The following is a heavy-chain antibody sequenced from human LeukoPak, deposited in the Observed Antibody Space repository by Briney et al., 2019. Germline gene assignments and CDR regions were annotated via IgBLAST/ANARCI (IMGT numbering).Heavy chain of an antibody. CDR1: GGSISSYY. Sequence: PSETLSLTCTVSGGSISSYYWSWIRQPAGKGLEWIGRIYTSGSTNYNPSLKSRVTMSVDTSKNQFSLKLSSVTAADTAVCYCARDSDYYDSSGYDVWGQGTLVTVSS. V-gene: IGHV4-4*07. CDR3: ARDSDYYDSSGYDV. CDR2: IYTSGST. J-gene: IGHJ4*02. D-gene: IGHD3-22*01.